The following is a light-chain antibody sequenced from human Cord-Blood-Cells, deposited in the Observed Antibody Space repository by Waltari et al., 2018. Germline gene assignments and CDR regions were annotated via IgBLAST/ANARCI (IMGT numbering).Light chain of an antibody. CDR3: QQRSNWPPIT. CDR1: QSVSSY. Sequence: EIVLTQSPATLSLSPGERDTLSCRASQSVSSYLAWYQQKPGQAPRLLIYEASNRATGIPARFSGSGSGTDFTLTISSLEPEDFAVYYCQQRSNWPPITFGQGTRLEIK. J-gene: IGKJ5*01. CDR2: EAS. V-gene: IGKV3-11*01.